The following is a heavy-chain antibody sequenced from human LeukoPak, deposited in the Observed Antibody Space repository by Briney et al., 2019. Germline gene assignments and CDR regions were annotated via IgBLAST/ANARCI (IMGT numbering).Heavy chain of an antibody. D-gene: IGHD3-10*01. V-gene: IGHV4-39*01. CDR1: GDSISSIGYY. CDR3: ARLYSGSRPPDY. CDR2: IYYLGST. Sequence: SSETLSLTCTVPGDSISSIGYYWGWVRQPPGKGLEWIGSIYYLGSTYYNPSLVSRVTISVDTSKSQFSLKLTSVTAADTAVYYCARLYSGSRPPDYWGQGTLVSVSS. J-gene: IGHJ4*02.